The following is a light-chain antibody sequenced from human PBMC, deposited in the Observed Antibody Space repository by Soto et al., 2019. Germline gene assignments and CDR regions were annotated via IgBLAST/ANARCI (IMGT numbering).Light chain of an antibody. CDR2: STS. CDR1: SGSVSTANN. CDR3: ALFMGNGISV. Sequence: QTVVTQESSFAVSPGGTVRGTCCLISGSVSTANNPNWYQQTPGQAPRTLIYSTSTRSSGVPDRFSGSILGNKAALTITGAQADDESDYYCALFMGNGISVFGTGTKVTVL. V-gene: IGLV8-61*01. J-gene: IGLJ1*01.